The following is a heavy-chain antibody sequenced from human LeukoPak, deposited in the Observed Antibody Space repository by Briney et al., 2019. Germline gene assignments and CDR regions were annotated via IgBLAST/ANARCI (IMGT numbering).Heavy chain of an antibody. CDR1: GYTFTSYA. V-gene: IGHV1-69*13. CDR2: IIPIFGTA. CDR3: AREQQQLDETVIYWYFDL. D-gene: IGHD6-13*01. Sequence: ASVKVSCKASGYTFTSYAISWVRQAPGQGLEWMGGIIPIFGTANYAQKFQGRVTITADESTSTAYMELSSLRSEDTAVYYCAREQQQLDETVIYWYFDLWGRGTLVTVSS. J-gene: IGHJ2*01.